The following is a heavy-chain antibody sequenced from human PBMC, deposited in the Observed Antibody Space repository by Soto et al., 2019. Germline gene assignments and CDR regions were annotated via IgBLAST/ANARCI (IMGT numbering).Heavy chain of an antibody. D-gene: IGHD2-15*01. J-gene: IGHJ4*02. CDR1: GYTFTSYH. V-gene: IGHV1-46*01. CDR3: AKVAVAATPEGGVFDDFDS. CDR2: INTSGGST. Sequence: QVRLMQSGAEVKKPGASVKVSCKTSGYTFTSYHIHWARQAPGQGLEWLGVINTSGGSTTYAQKFQGRLTMTRDTSASTGFMDLRSLRSEDTAVYFCAKVAVAATPEGGVFDDFDSWGQGTLVTVSS.